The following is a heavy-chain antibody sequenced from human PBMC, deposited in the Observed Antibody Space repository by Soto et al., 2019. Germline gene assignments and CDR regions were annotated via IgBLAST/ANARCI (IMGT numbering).Heavy chain of an antibody. V-gene: IGHV5-10-1*01. J-gene: IGHJ4*02. Sequence: EVQLVQSGAEVKKPGESLRISCKGSGYSFTSYWISWVRQMPGKGLEWMGRIDPSDSYTNYSPSFQGHVTISADKSISTAYQQWSSLKASDTAMYYCASLQAAAGDNDLTFDYWGQGTLVTVSS. D-gene: IGHD6-13*01. CDR3: ASLQAAAGDNDLTFDY. CDR2: IDPSDSYT. CDR1: GYSFTSYW.